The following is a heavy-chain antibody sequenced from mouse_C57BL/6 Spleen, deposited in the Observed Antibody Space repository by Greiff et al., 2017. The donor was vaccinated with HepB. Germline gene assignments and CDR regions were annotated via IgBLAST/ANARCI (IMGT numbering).Heavy chain of an antibody. Sequence: QVHVKQPGAELVKPGASVKMSCKASGYTFTSYWITWVKQRPGQGLEWIGDIYPGSGSTNYNEKFKSKATLTVDTSSSTAYMQLSSLTSEDSAVYYCARHYGSRWYFDVWGTGTTVTVSS. J-gene: IGHJ1*03. CDR2: IYPGSGST. D-gene: IGHD1-1*01. CDR1: GYTFTSYW. CDR3: ARHYGSRWYFDV. V-gene: IGHV1-55*01.